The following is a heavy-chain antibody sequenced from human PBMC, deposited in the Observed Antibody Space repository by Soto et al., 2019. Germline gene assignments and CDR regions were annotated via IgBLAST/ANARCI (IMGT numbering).Heavy chain of an antibody. Sequence: SGGSLRLSCAASGFTFSSYWMHWVRPAPGKGLVWVSRINSDGSSTSYADSVKGRFTISRDNAKNTLYLQMNSLRAEDTAVYYCARALAAAGNYYYGMDVWGQGTTVTVSS. D-gene: IGHD6-13*01. CDR2: INSDGSST. V-gene: IGHV3-74*01. CDR1: GFTFSSYW. J-gene: IGHJ6*02. CDR3: ARALAAAGNYYYGMDV.